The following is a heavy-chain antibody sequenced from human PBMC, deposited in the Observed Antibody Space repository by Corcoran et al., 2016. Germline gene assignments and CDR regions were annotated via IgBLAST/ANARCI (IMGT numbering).Heavy chain of an antibody. Sequence: QVQLQESGPGLVTPSETLSLTGTVSGGSVSSGDYYWGWIWQPPGKGLDWIGYIYYSGSTDYNPSLKRRVTLSVDTFKNQFSLTMSSVTAADAAVYYCASGNIVFAPQAPASYSWGQGTLVTVSS. CDR2: IYYSGST. CDR1: GGSVSSGDYY. CDR3: ASGNIVFAPQAPASYS. J-gene: IGHJ4*02. D-gene: IGHD3-3*01. V-gene: IGHV4-61*08.